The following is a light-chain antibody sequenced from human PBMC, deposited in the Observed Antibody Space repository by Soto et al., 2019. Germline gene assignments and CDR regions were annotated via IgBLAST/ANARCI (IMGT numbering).Light chain of an antibody. J-gene: IGLJ7*01. CDR2: RSS. Sequence: QGLLTQPPSASGTPGQRVTISCSGSISNIGSHSVNWYQQLPGMAPKLLIYRSSQRPSGVPDRFSGSKSGTSGSLAISGLQSGDEADYYCAAWDDSLNGQVFGGGTQLTVL. CDR3: AAWDDSLNGQV. CDR1: ISNIGSHS. V-gene: IGLV1-44*01.